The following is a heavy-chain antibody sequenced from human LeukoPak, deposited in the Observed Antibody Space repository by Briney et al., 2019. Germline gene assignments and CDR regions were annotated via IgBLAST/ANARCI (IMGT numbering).Heavy chain of an antibody. J-gene: IGHJ3*02. CDR1: GGSISSGGYY. CDR3: ARDRQLGATGAFDI. CDR2: IYYSGST. D-gene: IGHD1-26*01. Sequence: SETLSLTCTVSGGSISSGGYYWNWIRQHPGKGLERIGYIYYSGSTYCNPSLQSRIIITVDTSKNQFSLKLSSVTAADTAVYYCARDRQLGATGAFDIWGQGTVVTVSS. V-gene: IGHV4-31*03.